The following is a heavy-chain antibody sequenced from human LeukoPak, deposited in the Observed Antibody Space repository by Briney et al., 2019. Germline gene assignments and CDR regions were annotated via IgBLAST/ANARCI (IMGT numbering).Heavy chain of an antibody. CDR2: ISSSSSYI. CDR1: GFTFNDYG. V-gene: IGHV3-21*01. Sequence: GGSLRLSCAASGFTFNDYGMTWVRQAPGKGLEWVSSISSSSSYIYYADSVKGRFTISRDNAKNSLYLQMNSLRAEDTAVYYCARGKYYYDSSGYYWVFDYWGQGTLVTVSS. CDR3: ARGKYYYDSSGYYWVFDY. J-gene: IGHJ4*02. D-gene: IGHD3-22*01.